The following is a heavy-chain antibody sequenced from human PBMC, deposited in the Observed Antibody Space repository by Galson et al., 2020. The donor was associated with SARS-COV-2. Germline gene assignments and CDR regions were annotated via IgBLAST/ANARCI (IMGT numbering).Heavy chain of an antibody. CDR2: IWYDGSNK. CDR3: ARPQRAHCSSTSCWAYYYGMDV. V-gene: IGHV3-33*01. CDR1: GFTFSSYG. J-gene: IGHJ6*02. Sequence: GESLKISCAASGFTFSSYGMHWVRQAPGKGLEWVAVIWYDGSNKYYADSVKGRFTISRDNSKNTLYLQMNSLRAEDTAVYYCARPQRAHCSSTSCWAYYYGMDVWGQGTTVTVSS. D-gene: IGHD2-2*01.